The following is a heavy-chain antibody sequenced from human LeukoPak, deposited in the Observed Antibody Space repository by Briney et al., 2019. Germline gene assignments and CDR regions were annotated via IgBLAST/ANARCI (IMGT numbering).Heavy chain of an antibody. V-gene: IGHV3-23*01. CDR2: ISGSGSST. J-gene: IGHJ4*02. CDR1: GFTFRIYA. Sequence: GGSLRLSCAVSGFTFRIYAMNWVRQAPGKGLEWVSVISGSGSSTYYADSLKGRFTISRDNSKNTLYLQMNSLRAEDTAVYYCATSFGPVIAAAGTGADWGQGTLVTVSS. CDR3: ATSFGPVIAAAGTGAD. D-gene: IGHD6-13*01.